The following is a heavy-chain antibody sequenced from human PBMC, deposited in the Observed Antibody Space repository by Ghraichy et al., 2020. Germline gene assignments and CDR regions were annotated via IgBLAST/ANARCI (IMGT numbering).Heavy chain of an antibody. CDR1: GFTLSTYA. CDR2: ISSDGSSE. J-gene: IGHJ4*02. V-gene: IGHV3-30*04. D-gene: IGHD6-25*01. CDR3: AREGYSGAYFFDF. Sequence: GGSLRLSCAASGFTLSTYAMFWVRQAPGKGLEWVALISSDGSSEDYADSVRGRFSISRDNSKNTLFLQVNSLRPDDTAVYYCAREGYSGAYFFDFWGEGTLVTVSS.